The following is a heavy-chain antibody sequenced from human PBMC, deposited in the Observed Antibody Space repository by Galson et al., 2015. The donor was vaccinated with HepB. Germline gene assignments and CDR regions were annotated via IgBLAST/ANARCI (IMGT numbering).Heavy chain of an antibody. J-gene: IGHJ6*02. V-gene: IGHV3-13*04. CDR2: IGAPGDT. Sequence: SLRLSCAASGFTFSSHDMHWVRQSTGQGLEWVSAIGAPGDTYYPASVQGRFTISRDNAKNSLYLQMNSLRDEDTAVNYCARDVQWIQLWLDPHGGYYYGMGVWGQGTTVTVSS. CDR3: ARDVQWIQLWLDPHGGYYYGMGV. CDR1: GFTFSSHD. D-gene: IGHD5-18*01.